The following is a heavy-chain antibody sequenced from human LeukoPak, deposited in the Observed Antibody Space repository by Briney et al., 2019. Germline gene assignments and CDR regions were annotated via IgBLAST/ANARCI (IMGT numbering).Heavy chain of an antibody. CDR3: ARGAVHSYAYVSWFDP. V-gene: IGHV1-18*01. CDR1: GYTFTSYG. D-gene: IGHD5-18*01. CDR2: ISAYNGNT. Sequence: GASVKVSCKASGYTFTSYGISWVRQAPGQGLEWMGWISAYNGNTNYAQKFQGRVTMTTDTSTSTAIMELRSLRSDDTAVYYCARGAVHSYAYVSWFDPWGQGTLVTVSS. J-gene: IGHJ5*02.